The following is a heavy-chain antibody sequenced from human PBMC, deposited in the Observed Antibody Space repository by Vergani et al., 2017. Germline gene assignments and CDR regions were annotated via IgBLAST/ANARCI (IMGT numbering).Heavy chain of an antibody. Sequence: QVQLVQSGAEVKKPGASVKVSCKASGYTFTSYYMHWVRQAPGQGLEWMGIINPSGGSTSYAQKFQGRVTMTRDTSRSTVYMELSSLRSEEKAVYYCAREGTKAPSIAAAGGNYYYYYGMDVWGQGTTVTVSS. CDR2: INPSGGST. V-gene: IGHV1-46*01. D-gene: IGHD6-13*01. J-gene: IGHJ6*02. CDR3: AREGTKAPSIAAAGGNYYYYYGMDV. CDR1: GYTFTSYY.